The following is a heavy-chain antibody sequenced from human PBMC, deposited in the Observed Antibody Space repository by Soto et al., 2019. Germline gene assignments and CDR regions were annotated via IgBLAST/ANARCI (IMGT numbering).Heavy chain of an antibody. CDR3: ATIYSYGPFPDY. Sequence: ASVKVSCKVSGYTLTGLSMYWVRQAPGKGLEWMGGFDPEDGETIYAQKFQGRVTMTEDTSTDTAYMELSSLRSEDTAVYYCATIYSYGPFPDYWGQGTLVTVSS. J-gene: IGHJ4*02. CDR1: GYTLTGLS. V-gene: IGHV1-24*01. CDR2: FDPEDGET. D-gene: IGHD5-18*01.